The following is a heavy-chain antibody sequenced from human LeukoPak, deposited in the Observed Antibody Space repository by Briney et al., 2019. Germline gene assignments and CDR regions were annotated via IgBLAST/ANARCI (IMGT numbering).Heavy chain of an antibody. V-gene: IGHV3-30*18. CDR1: GFTFSSYG. CDR2: ISYDGSNK. Sequence: GGALRLSCAASGFTFSSYGMHSVRQAPGKGVEWVAVISYDGSNKYNAYTVKGRFTISRDNSKNTLYLQMNSLRAEDTAVYYCAKDGAGYSICYDYYYDMDVWGKGTTVTVSS. CDR3: AKDGAGYSICYDYYYDMDV. D-gene: IGHD6-13*01. J-gene: IGHJ6*03.